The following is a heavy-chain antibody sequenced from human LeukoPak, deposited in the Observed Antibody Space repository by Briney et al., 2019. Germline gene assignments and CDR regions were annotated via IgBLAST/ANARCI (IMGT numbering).Heavy chain of an antibody. CDR1: GFTFGSYG. CDR3: AREGGYYFDH. D-gene: IGHD6-25*01. CDR2: ISYDRSET. V-gene: IGHV3-30*03. Sequence: GGSLRLSCAASGFTFGSYGMHWVRQAPGKGLEWVAFISYDRSETYYADSVKGRFSIPRDNSKNTVYLQMNSLRTEDGAVYYCAREGGYYFDHWGQGTLVTVSS. J-gene: IGHJ4*02.